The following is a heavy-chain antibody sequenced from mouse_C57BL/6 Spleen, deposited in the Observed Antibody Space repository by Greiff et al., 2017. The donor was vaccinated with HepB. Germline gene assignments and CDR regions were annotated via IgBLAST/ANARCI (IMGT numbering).Heavy chain of an antibody. CDR1: GYTFTSYW. D-gene: IGHD2-1*01. CDR3: ARMGGNYGYFDV. CDR2: INPSNGGT. Sequence: QVQLQQSGTELVKPGASVKLSCKASGYTFTSYWMHWVKQRPGQGLEWIGNINPSNGGTNYNEKFKSKATLTVDKSSSTAYMPLSSLTSEDSAVYYCARMGGNYGYFDVWGTGTTVTVSS. J-gene: IGHJ1*03. V-gene: IGHV1-53*01.